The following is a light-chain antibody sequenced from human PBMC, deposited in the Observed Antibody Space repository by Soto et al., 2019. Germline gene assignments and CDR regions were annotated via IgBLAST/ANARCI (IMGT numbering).Light chain of an antibody. Sequence: QSALTQPASVSGSPGQSITLSCTGTSSDVGAYNYVSWYQQHPGRAPKLMIYDVSNRPSGVSDRFSGSKSGNTASLTISGLQAEDEDDYYCSSSISSSSVDVLFGGGTKVTVL. V-gene: IGLV2-14*03. CDR1: SSDVGAYNY. CDR3: SSSISSSSVDVL. CDR2: DVS. J-gene: IGLJ2*01.